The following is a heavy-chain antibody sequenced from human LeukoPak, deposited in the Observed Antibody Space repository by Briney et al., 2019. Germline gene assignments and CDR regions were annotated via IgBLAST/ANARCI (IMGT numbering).Heavy chain of an antibody. V-gene: IGHV3-23*01. CDR2: ISGSGGTT. CDR3: TKEGRLN. D-gene: IGHD3-16*01. CDR1: RFSFSTYA. Sequence: GGSLRLSCAASRFSFSTYAMSWVRQAPGKGLEWVSAISGSGGTTWYADSVKGRFTISRDNSKNTLFLQMNSLRADDTAVYYCTKEGRLNWGQGTLVTVSS. J-gene: IGHJ4*02.